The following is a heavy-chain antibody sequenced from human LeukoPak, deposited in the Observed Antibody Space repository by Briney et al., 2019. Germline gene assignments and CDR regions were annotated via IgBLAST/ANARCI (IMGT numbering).Heavy chain of an antibody. J-gene: IGHJ4*02. CDR1: GGSFSGYY. CDR2: INHSGST. Sequence: PSETLSLTCAVYGGSFSGYYWSWIRQPPGKGLEWIGEINHSGSTNYNPSLKSRVTISVDTSKNQFSLKPSSVTAADTAVYYCARPNCSGGSCYSSAFDYWGQGTLVTVSS. CDR3: ARPNCSGGSCYSSAFDY. D-gene: IGHD2-15*01. V-gene: IGHV4-34*01.